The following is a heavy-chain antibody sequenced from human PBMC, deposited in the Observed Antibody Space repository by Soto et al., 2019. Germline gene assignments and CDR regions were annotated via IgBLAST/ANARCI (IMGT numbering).Heavy chain of an antibody. CDR1: GYTFTGYY. D-gene: IGHD2-2*01. J-gene: IGHJ6*02. Sequence: ASVKVSCKASGYTFTGYYVHWVRGAPGQGLEWMGWINPETGATGYAQKFQGRVTLSRDTSINTAYLELSSLRFDDAAVYFCARERYQVISDGMDVWGQGTTVTVSS. V-gene: IGHV1-2*02. CDR3: ARERYQVISDGMDV. CDR2: INPETGAT.